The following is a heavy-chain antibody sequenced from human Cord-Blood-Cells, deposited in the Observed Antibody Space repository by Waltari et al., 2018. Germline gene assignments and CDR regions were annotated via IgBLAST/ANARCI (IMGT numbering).Heavy chain of an antibody. D-gene: IGHD6-13*01. V-gene: IGHV2-5*02. CDR2: IYRDDDK. CDR3: AHRQVWSSWYVFDY. CDR1: GLSLSTSGVG. J-gene: IGHJ4*02. Sequence: QITLKESGPTLVKPTQTLTLPCTFSGLSLSTSGVGVGWIRQPPGKALEWLALIYRDDDKRYSPSLKSRLTITQDTSKNQVVLTMTNMDPVDTATYYCAHRQVWSSWYVFDYWGQGTLVTVSS.